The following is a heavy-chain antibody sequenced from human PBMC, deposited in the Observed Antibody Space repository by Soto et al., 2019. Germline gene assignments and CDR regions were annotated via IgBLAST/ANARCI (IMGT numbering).Heavy chain of an antibody. V-gene: IGHV3-7*04. Sequence: GGSLRLSCAASGCTFSSYWMSWVRQAPGKGLEWVANIKQDGSEKYYVDSVKGRFTISRDNAKNSLYPQMNSLRAEDTAVYYCARFYYDSSGYLPSPYYYYYGMDVWGQGTTVTVSS. CDR3: ARFYYDSSGYLPSPYYYYYGMDV. CDR1: GCTFSSYW. CDR2: IKQDGSEK. J-gene: IGHJ6*02. D-gene: IGHD3-22*01.